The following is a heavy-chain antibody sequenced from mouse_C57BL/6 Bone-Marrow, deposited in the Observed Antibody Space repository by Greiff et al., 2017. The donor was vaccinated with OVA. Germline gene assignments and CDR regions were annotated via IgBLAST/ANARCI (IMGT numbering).Heavy chain of an antibody. CDR3: VRQGIYYDAMDY. D-gene: IGHD2-1*01. CDR2: IRSKSNNYAT. Sequence: DVQLVESGGGLVQPKGSLKLSCAASGFSFNTYAMNWVRQAPGKGLEWVARIRSKSNNYATYYADSVKDRFTISRDDSESMLYLQMNNLKTEDTAMYYCVRQGIYYDAMDYWGQGTSVTVSS. CDR1: GFSFNTYA. J-gene: IGHJ4*01. V-gene: IGHV10-1*01.